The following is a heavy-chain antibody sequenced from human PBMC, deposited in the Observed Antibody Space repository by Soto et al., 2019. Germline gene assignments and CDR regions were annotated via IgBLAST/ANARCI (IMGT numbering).Heavy chain of an antibody. V-gene: IGHV4-59*08. J-gene: IGHJ2*01. CDR3: ARNAGYSGGWYRWYLDL. D-gene: IGHD6-19*01. Sequence: QVQLQASGPGQVKPSETLSLTCNVSGGSISSYYWSWIRQPPGKGLEWIGYISYSGSTDYNPSLKSRVTIGVEPSKKQFSLKLSSVTAADTAVYYCARNAGYSGGWYRWYLDLWGRGTLVTVSS. CDR2: ISYSGST. CDR1: GGSISSYY.